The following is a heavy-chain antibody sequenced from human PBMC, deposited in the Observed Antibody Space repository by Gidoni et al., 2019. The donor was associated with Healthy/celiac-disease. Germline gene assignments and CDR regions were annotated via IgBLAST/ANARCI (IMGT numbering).Heavy chain of an antibody. CDR3: AREGGRAVAGP. Sequence: EVQLVESGGGLVKPGGSLRLSCAASGCTFSSYSMNWVRQAPGKGLEWVSSISSSSSYIYYADSVKGRFTISRDNAKNSLYLQMNSLRAEDTAVYYCAREGGRAVAGPWGQGTLVTVSS. CDR2: ISSSSSYI. CDR1: GCTFSSYS. D-gene: IGHD6-19*01. J-gene: IGHJ5*02. V-gene: IGHV3-21*01.